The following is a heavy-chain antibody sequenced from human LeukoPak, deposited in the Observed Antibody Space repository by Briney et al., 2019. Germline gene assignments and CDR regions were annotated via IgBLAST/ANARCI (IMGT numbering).Heavy chain of an antibody. J-gene: IGHJ4*02. CDR2: INPSGGST. CDR3: ARGGKGNADGYNQALDY. D-gene: IGHD5-24*01. Sequence: ASVNVSYSASEYTFTNYYIHWVRQAPGQGLGWLGMINPSGGSTTYAQEFQGRVTMTRDTSTSTVYMELSSLRSEDTAVYYCARGGKGNADGYNQALDYWGQGTLVTVSS. CDR1: EYTFTNYY. V-gene: IGHV1-46*01.